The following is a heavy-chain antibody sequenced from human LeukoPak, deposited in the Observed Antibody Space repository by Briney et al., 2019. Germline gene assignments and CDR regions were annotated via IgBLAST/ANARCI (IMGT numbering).Heavy chain of an antibody. CDR2: INWNGGST. CDR1: GFTFDDYG. Sequence: GGSLRLSCAASGFTFDDYGMSWVRQAPGKGLEWVSGINWNGGSTGYADSVKGRFTISRDNAKNSLYLQMNSLRAEDPALYYCARGKAAAGPEIAFDIWAKGQWSPPLQ. CDR3: ARGKAAAGPEIAFDI. J-gene: IGHJ3*02. V-gene: IGHV3-20*04. D-gene: IGHD6-13*01.